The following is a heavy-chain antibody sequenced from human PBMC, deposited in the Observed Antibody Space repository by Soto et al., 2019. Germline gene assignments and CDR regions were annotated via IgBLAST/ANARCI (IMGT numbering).Heavy chain of an antibody. V-gene: IGHV1-18*01. J-gene: IGHJ6*02. Sequence: QVQLVQSGAEVKKPGASVKVSCKASGYTFTSYGISWVRQAPGQGLEWMGWISAYNGNTNYAQKLQGRVTMTTNTSPSTSNRGRPGLRSDDTAVTNCAVRGWGYYYYGMDVWGQGTTVTVSS. CDR2: ISAYNGNT. CDR1: GYTFTSYG. CDR3: AVRGWGYYYYGMDV. D-gene: IGHD3-16*01.